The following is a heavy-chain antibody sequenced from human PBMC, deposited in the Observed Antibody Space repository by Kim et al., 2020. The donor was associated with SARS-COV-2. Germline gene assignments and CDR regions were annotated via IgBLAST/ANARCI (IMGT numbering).Heavy chain of an antibody. CDR2: IYYSGST. J-gene: IGHJ4*02. CDR3: AVPGVSQLLEFDY. D-gene: IGHD2-2*01. Sequence: SETLSLTCTVSGGSISSSSYYWGWIRQPPGKGLEWIGSIYYSGSTYYNPSLKSRVTISVDTSKNQFSLKLSSVTAADTAVYYCAVPGVSQLLEFDYWGQGTLVTVSS. CDR1: GGSISSSSYY. V-gene: IGHV4-39*01.